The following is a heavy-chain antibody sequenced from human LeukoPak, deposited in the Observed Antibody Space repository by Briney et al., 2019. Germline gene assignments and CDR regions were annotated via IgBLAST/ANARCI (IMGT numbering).Heavy chain of an antibody. CDR2: IIPILGIA. J-gene: IGHJ4*02. D-gene: IGHD6-13*01. V-gene: IGHV1-69*04. CDR3: ARGGEYSSSWYL. CDR1: GGTFSSYA. Sequence: ASVKVSCKASGGTFSSYAISWVRQAPGQGLEWMGRIIPILGIANYAQKFQGRVTITADKSTSTAYMELSSLRSEDTAVYYCARGGEYSSSWYLWGQGTLVTVSS.